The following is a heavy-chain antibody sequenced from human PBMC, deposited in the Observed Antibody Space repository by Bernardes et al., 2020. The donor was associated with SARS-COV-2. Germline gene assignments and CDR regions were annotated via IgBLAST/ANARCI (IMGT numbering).Heavy chain of an antibody. D-gene: IGHD3-10*01. CDR1: GFTFRSYA. V-gene: IGHV3-23*01. CDR3: AKGELVSTPRSLDI. Sequence: GGSLRLSCAASGFTFRSYAMTWVRKAPGEGLEWVSSIDGSADNTYYADSVKGRFTISRDNSKNTLFLQVSSLRAEDTAVYYCAKGELVSTPRSLDIRGRGTLVTVSS. J-gene: IGHJ2*01. CDR2: IDGSADNT.